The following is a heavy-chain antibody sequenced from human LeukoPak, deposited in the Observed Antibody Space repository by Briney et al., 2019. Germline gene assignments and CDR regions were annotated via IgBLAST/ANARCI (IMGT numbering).Heavy chain of an antibody. D-gene: IGHD6-19*01. V-gene: IGHV3-53*01. CDR2: IYGGGST. CDR1: GFTFSGYT. J-gene: IGHJ4*02. Sequence: GESLRLSCAASGFTFSGYTMNWVRQAPGKGLERVSVIYGGGSTYYADSVKGRFTISRDTPKNTLYLQMNSLRVEDTAVYYCASWPGGWYGEDSWGQGTLVTVSS. CDR3: ASWPGGWYGEDS.